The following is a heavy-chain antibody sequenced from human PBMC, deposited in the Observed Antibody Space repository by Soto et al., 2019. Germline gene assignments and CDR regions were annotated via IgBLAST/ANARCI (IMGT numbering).Heavy chain of an antibody. Sequence: PGGSLRPSCAGPGVTLRSYSLNWVRQGPGKGLEWVSAISGSGDRTYYADSVKGRFTVSRDNSKNTLYLLLNSLRAEDTAIYYCAKYYYDSSSSRGASDIWGQGTMVTVSS. CDR2: ISGSGDRT. CDR1: GVTLRSYS. J-gene: IGHJ3*02. CDR3: AKYYYDSSSSRGASDI. V-gene: IGHV3-23*01. D-gene: IGHD3-22*01.